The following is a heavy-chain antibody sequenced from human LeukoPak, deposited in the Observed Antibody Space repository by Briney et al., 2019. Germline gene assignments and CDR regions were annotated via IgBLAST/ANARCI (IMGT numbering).Heavy chain of an antibody. CDR1: GFTFSSYS. CDR2: ISSSSSYI. CDR3: AHLLLTVVTPGWYFDL. D-gene: IGHD4-23*01. Sequence: GGSLRLSCAASGFTFSSYSMNWVRQAPGKGLEWGSSISSSSSYIYYADSVKGRFTISRDNAKNSLYLQMNSLRAEDTAVYYCAHLLLTVVTPGWYFDLWGRGTLVTVSS. J-gene: IGHJ2*01. V-gene: IGHV3-21*01.